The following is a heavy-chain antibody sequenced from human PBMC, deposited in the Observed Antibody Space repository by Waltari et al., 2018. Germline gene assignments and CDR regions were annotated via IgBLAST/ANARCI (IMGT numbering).Heavy chain of an antibody. D-gene: IGHD5-12*01. Sequence: EVQLVQSGAEVKKPGESLQISCKGSGYSFTSYWIGWVRQMPGKGLEWMGIIYPGDSDSRYNPSFQGQVTISVDKSTDTAYLQWTALRASDSAKYFCARRGYSGYDAFFLDYWGQGTLVTVSS. CDR3: ARRGYSGYDAFFLDY. V-gene: IGHV5-51*01. J-gene: IGHJ4*02. CDR1: GYSFTSYW. CDR2: IYPGDSDS.